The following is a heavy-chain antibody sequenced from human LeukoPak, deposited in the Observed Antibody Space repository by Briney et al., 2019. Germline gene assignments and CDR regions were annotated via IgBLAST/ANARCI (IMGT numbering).Heavy chain of an antibody. D-gene: IGHD3-9*01. J-gene: IGHJ3*02. V-gene: IGHV4-39*07. CDR2: IYYSGRT. CDR1: GGYISSSSYY. CDR3: ARRRGYVLRYFDWSHDAFDI. Sequence: PSETLSLTCTVSGGYISSSSYYWGWISHPPGKGLEWIGSIYYSGRTYYNPSLKSRVTISVDTSKNQFSLKLSSVTAADTAVYYCARRRGYVLRYFDWSHDAFDIWGQGTMVTVSS.